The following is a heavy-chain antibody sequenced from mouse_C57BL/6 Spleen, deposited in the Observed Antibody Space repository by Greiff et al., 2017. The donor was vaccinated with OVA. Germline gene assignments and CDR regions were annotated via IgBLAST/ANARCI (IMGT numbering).Heavy chain of an antibody. D-gene: IGHD1-1*01. J-gene: IGHJ1*03. CDR1: GYTFTDYY. V-gene: IGHV1-26*01. Sequence: VQLQQSGPELVKPGASVKISCKASGYTFTDYYMNWVKQSHGKSLEWIGDINPNNGGTSYNQKFKGKATLTVDKSSSTAYMELRSLTSEDSAVYDCASYYGSSYWYFDVWGTGTTVTVSS. CDR2: INPNNGGT. CDR3: ASYYGSSYWYFDV.